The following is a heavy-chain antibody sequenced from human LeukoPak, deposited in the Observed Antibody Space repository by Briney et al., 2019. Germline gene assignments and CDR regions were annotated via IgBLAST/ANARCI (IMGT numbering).Heavy chain of an antibody. J-gene: IGHJ4*02. V-gene: IGHV3-30-3*01. CDR1: GFTFSIYA. D-gene: IGHD3-3*01. CDR2: ISYDGSNK. CDR3: ARAKYDFWSGYYTGIGSY. Sequence: GRSLRLSCAASGFTFSIYAMHWVRQAPGKGLEWVAVISYDGSNKYYADSVKGRFTISRDNSKNTLYLQMNSLRAEDTAVYYCARAKYDFWSGYYTGIGSYWGQGTLVTVSS.